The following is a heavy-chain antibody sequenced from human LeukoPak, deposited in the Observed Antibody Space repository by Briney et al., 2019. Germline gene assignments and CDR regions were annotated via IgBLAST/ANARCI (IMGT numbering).Heavy chain of an antibody. CDR2: IYHSGST. D-gene: IGHD3-10*01. CDR3: AGYYGSGSYYFDY. V-gene: IGHV4-4*02. Sequence: PSGTLSLTCAVSGGSISSSNWWSWVRQPPGKGLEWIGEIYHSGSTNYNPSLKSRVTISVDKSKNQFSLKLSSVTAADTAVYYRAGYYGSGSYYFDYWGQGTLVTVSS. CDR1: GGSISSSNW. J-gene: IGHJ4*02.